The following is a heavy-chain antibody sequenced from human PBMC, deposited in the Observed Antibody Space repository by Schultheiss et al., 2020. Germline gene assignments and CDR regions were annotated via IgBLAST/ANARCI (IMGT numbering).Heavy chain of an antibody. CDR2: IYTSGST. Sequence: SETLSLTCAVSGGSISSGAYSWSWIRQPAGKGLEWIGRIYTSGSTNYNPSLKSRVTMSVDTSKNQFSLKLSSVTAADTAVYYCAGFYSSGGDYWGQGTLVTVS. CDR3: AGFYSSGGDY. D-gene: IGHD6-19*01. V-gene: IGHV4-61*02. J-gene: IGHJ4*02. CDR1: GGSISSGAYS.